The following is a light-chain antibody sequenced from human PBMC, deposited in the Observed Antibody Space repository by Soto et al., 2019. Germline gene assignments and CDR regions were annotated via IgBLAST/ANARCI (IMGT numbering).Light chain of an antibody. J-gene: IGLJ1*01. CDR2: DVS. V-gene: IGLV2-14*03. CDR1: ISDVADYKY. Sequence: QSALTQPASVSGSPGQSITISCTGTISDVADYKYVSGYQQNPGTAPKLISNDVSNRPSGVSNRFSGSKSGSTASLTISGLQAEDEADYYCSAYPTRSTLYVCGTGTNLTVL. CDR3: SAYPTRSTLYV.